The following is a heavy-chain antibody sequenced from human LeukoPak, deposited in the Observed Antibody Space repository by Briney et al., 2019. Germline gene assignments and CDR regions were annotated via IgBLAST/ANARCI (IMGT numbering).Heavy chain of an antibody. CDR1: GSTFTTYG. J-gene: IGHJ4*02. CDR3: AKVDLSL. Sequence: GGSLRLSCEASGSTFTTYGMSWVRQAPGKGLEWVSASHSGSDTYYADSVKGRFTISRDNSKNTLSLHMNSLRAEDTALYYCAKVDLSLWGQGTRVTVSS. V-gene: IGHV3-23*01. D-gene: IGHD2-2*03. CDR2: SHSGSDT.